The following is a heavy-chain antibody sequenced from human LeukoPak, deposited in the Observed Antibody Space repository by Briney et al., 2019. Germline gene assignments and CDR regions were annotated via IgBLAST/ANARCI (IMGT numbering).Heavy chain of an antibody. J-gene: IGHJ4*02. D-gene: IGHD3-10*01. V-gene: IGHV4-30-4*01. CDR1: GGSISSGDYY. CDR3: ARATYHYGSGSYPLHYFDY. Sequence: PSQTLSLTCTVSGGSISSGDYYWSWIRQPPGKGLEWIGYIYYSGSTYYNPSLKSRVTISVDTSKNQFSLKLSSVTAADTAVYYCARATYHYGSGSYPLHYFDYWGQGTLVTVSS. CDR2: IYYSGST.